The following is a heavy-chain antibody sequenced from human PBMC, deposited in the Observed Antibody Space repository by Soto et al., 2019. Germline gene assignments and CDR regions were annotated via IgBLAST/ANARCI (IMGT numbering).Heavy chain of an antibody. V-gene: IGHV3-30*18. D-gene: IGHD1-26*01. CDR1: GFTFSSYG. J-gene: IGHJ4*02. Sequence: QVQLVESGGGVVQPGRSLRLSCAASGFTFSSYGMHWVRQAPGKGLEWVAVISYDGSNKYYADSVKGRFTISRDNSKNTLYMEMSSLRAEDTAVYCCANGAYSGSYLDYWGQGTLVTVSS. CDR2: ISYDGSNK. CDR3: ANGAYSGSYLDY.